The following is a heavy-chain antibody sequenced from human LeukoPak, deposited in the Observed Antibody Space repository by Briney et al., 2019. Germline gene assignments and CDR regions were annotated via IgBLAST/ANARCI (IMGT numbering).Heavy chain of an antibody. CDR3: AREFRD. V-gene: IGHV4-4*07. CDR2: IYTSGST. Sequence: PSETLSLTCTVSGVSISNYYWSWIRQPAGKGLEWIGRIYTSGSTNYNPSLKSRVTMSVDTSKNKCSVRLIVGTAADTAVYYCAREFRDWGQGPLVTVSS. CDR1: GVSISNYY. J-gene: IGHJ4*02.